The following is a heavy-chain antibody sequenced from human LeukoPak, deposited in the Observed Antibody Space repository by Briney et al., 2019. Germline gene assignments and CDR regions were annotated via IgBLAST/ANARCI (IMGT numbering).Heavy chain of an antibody. CDR1: GYTFSNYW. J-gene: IGHJ2*01. CDR3: ARRRCTGDRSFYWHFDL. CDR2: IYPGDSDT. V-gene: IGHV5-51*01. D-gene: IGHD2-8*02. Sequence: GESLKISCKASGYTFSNYWIGWVRQMPEKGLEWMGIIYPGDSDTRYSPSFQGQVTISADKSITTAYLQWNSLKASDTAIYYCARRRCTGDRSFYWHFDLWGRGTLVTVSS.